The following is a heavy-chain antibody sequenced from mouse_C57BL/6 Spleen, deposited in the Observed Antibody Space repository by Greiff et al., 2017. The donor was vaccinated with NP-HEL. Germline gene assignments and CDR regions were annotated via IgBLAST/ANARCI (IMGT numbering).Heavy chain of an antibody. CDR1: GYTFTSYW. J-gene: IGHJ3*01. CDR2: IYPGSGST. Sequence: QVKLQQPGAELVKPGASVKMSCKASGYTFTSYWITWVKQRPGQGLEWIGDIYPGSGSTNYNETFKSKATLTVDTSSSTAYMQLSSLTSEDSAVYYCARRGYYGSSYVFAYWGQGTLVTVSA. V-gene: IGHV1-55*01. CDR3: ARRGYYGSSYVFAY. D-gene: IGHD1-1*01.